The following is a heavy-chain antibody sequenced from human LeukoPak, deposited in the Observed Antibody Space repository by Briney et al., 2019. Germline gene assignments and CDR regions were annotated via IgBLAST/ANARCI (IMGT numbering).Heavy chain of an antibody. D-gene: IGHD3-3*01. V-gene: IGHV4-34*01. CDR1: GGSFSGYY. J-gene: IGHJ4*02. CDR2: INHSGST. CDR3: ARRRGFSEWLRFDY. Sequence: PSETLSLTCAVYGGSFSGYYWSWIRQPPGKGLEWIGEINHSGSTNYNPSLKRRVTISVDTSKNQFSLKLSSVTAADTAVYYCARRRGFSEWLRFDYWGQGTLVTVSS.